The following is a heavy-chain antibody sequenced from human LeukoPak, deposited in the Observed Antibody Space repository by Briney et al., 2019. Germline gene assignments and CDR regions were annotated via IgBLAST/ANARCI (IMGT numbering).Heavy chain of an antibody. J-gene: IGHJ5*02. V-gene: IGHV1-2*02. CDR3: ARFRGSGVNGYKRVGP. CDR1: GYTFTGYY. D-gene: IGHD1-1*01. Sequence: ASVKVSCKASGYTFTGYYMHWVRQAPGQGLEWMGWINPNSGGTNYAQKFQGRVTMTRDTSISTAYMELSRLRSDDTAVYYCARFRGSGVNGYKRVGPRGQGTLVTVSS. CDR2: INPNSGGT.